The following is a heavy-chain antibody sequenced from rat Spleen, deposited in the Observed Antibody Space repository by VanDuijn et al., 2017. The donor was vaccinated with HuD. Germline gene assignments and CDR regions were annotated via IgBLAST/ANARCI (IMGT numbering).Heavy chain of an antibody. CDR2: IWGNGNT. CDR1: GFSLISHS. CDR3: TRDPFDY. Sequence: QVQLKESGPGLVQPSQTLSLICTVSGFSLISHSVHWVRQPPGKGLEWMGVIWGNGNTNYNSALKSRLSISRDTSKSQVFLKMNSLQTEDTARYFCTRDPFDYWGQGVMVTVSS. V-gene: IGHV2-13*01. J-gene: IGHJ2*01.